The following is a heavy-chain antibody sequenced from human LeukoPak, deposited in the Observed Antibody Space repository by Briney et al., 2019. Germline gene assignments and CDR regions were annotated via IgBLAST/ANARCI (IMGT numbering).Heavy chain of an antibody. V-gene: IGHV3-23*01. J-gene: IGHJ4*02. D-gene: IGHD3-10*01. CDR2: IIGSGGST. Sequence: GGSLRLSCAASGFAFSSFAMSWVRQAPGKGLEWVSAIIGSGGSTYYADSVKGRFTISRDNSKNTLYLQMNSLRAEDTAVYYCAKGGLWFGKHFDYWGQGTLVTVSS. CDR3: AKGGLWFGKHFDY. CDR1: GFAFSSFA.